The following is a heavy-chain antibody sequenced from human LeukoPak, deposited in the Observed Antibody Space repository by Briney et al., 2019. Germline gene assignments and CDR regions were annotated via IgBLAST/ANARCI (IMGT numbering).Heavy chain of an antibody. Sequence: GGSLRLSCAASGFTFSSYAMSWVRQAPGKGLEWVSAISGSGGSTYYADSVKGRFTISRDNSKNTLYLQMNSLRAEDTAVYYCAKDVDYYGSGSTIDHWGQGTLVTVSS. CDR1: GFTFSSYA. J-gene: IGHJ4*02. D-gene: IGHD3-10*01. V-gene: IGHV3-23*01. CDR3: AKDVDYYGSGSTIDH. CDR2: ISGSGGST.